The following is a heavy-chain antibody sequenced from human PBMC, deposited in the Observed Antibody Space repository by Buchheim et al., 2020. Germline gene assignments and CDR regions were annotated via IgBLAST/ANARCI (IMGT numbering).Heavy chain of an antibody. CDR3: AREVVETTGTFGMDV. CDR1: GGSFSDDV. V-gene: IGHV1-69*01. Sequence: QAQLVQSGAEVKKPGSSVKVSCKSSGGSFSDDVLNWVRQAPGQGLEWVGGITPVFIRPNYAQKFQGRVSITADESTNTAYLELSSLRSEDTAIYYCAREVVETTGTFGMDVWGQGT. CDR2: ITPVFIRP. D-gene: IGHD4-11*01. J-gene: IGHJ6*02.